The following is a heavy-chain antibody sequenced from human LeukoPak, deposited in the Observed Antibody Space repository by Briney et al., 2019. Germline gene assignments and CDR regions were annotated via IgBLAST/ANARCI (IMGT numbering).Heavy chain of an antibody. V-gene: IGHV3-23*01. Sequence: GGTLRLSWAASGFIFSDYAMSWVRQAPGKGLEWVSGISASGVSTYHADSVKGRFTISRDKSTEKVYLQMNSLRAEDTAVYYWARDFPLVSSGYDYSGQGTLVTVSS. CDR1: GFIFSDYA. CDR3: ARDFPLVSSGYDY. D-gene: IGHD6-19*01. CDR2: ISASGVST. J-gene: IGHJ4*02.